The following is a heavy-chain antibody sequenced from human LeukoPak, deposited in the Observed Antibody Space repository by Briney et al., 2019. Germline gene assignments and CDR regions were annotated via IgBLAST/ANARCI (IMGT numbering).Heavy chain of an antibody. CDR3: ATGGIVGATSLIDY. D-gene: IGHD1-26*01. CDR1: GYTLTELS. CDR2: FDPEDGET. J-gene: IGHJ4*02. V-gene: IGHV1-24*01. Sequence: GASVKVSCKVSGYTLTELSMNWVRQAPGKGLEWMGGFDPEDGETIYAQKFQGRVTMTEDTSTDTAYMELSSLRSEDTAVYYCATGGIVGATSLIDYWGQGTLVTVSS.